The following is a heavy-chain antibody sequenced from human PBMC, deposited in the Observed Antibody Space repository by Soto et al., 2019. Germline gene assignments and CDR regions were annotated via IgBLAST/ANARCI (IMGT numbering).Heavy chain of an antibody. CDR1: GGSISSSSYY. D-gene: IGHD6-13*01. Sequence: QLQLQESGPGLVKPSETLSLTCTVSGGSISSSSYYWGWIRQPPGKGLEWIGSIYYSGSTYYNPSLMSRVTISVDTSKNQFSLKLSSVTAADTAVYYCARHSSSWYRYYYYGMDVWGQGTTVTVSS. CDR2: IYYSGST. J-gene: IGHJ6*02. CDR3: ARHSSSWYRYYYYGMDV. V-gene: IGHV4-39*01.